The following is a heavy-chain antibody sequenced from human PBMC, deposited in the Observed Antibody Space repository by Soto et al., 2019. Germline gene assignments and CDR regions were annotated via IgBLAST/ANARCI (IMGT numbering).Heavy chain of an antibody. V-gene: IGHV4-34*01. CDR1: GGSFSGYY. J-gene: IGHJ4*02. CDR2: INHSGST. Sequence: SETLSLTCAVYGGSFSGYYWSWIRQPPGKGLEWIGEINHSGSTNYNPSLKSRVTISVDTSKNQFSLKLSSVTAADTAVYYCASLITIFGVVSDYWGQGTLVTVSS. D-gene: IGHD3-3*01. CDR3: ASLITIFGVVSDY.